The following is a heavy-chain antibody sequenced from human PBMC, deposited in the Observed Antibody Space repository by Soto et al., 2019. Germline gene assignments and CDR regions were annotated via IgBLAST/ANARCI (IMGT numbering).Heavy chain of an antibody. V-gene: IGHV3-30*18. Sequence: GGSLRLSCAASGFTFSSYGMHWVRQAPGKGLEWVAVISYDGSNKYYADSVKGRFTISRDNSKNTLYLQMNSLRAEDTAVYYCAKDIINYGDYYYYYGMDVWGQGTTVTVSS. CDR2: ISYDGSNK. J-gene: IGHJ6*02. CDR3: AKDIINYGDYYYYYGMDV. D-gene: IGHD4-17*01. CDR1: GFTFSSYG.